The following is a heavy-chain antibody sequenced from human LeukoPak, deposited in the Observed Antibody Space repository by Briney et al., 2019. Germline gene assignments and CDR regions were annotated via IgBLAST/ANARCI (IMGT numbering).Heavy chain of an antibody. CDR3: ARDQITMIRGVIGY. J-gene: IGHJ4*02. CDR2: ISSSGSTI. CDR1: GFTVSSNY. Sequence: GGSLRLSCAASGFTVSSNYMSWVRQAPGQGLGWVSYISSSGSTIYYADSVKGRFTISRDNAKNSLYLQMNSLRAEDTAVYYCARDQITMIRGVIGYWGQGSLVTVSS. V-gene: IGHV3-11*01. D-gene: IGHD3-10*01.